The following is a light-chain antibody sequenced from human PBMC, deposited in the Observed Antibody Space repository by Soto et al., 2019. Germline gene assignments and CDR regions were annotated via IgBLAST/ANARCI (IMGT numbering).Light chain of an antibody. J-gene: IGLJ2*01. CDR1: SGSVSTNYY. Sequence: QTVVTQEPSFSVSPGGTVTFTCGLSSGSVSTNYYPSWYQQTPGQAPRTLIYNTNSRSSGVPDRFSGSILGNKAALTITGAQADDESDYYCVLYMGLGFSVFGGGTKLTVL. V-gene: IGLV8-61*01. CDR3: VLYMGLGFSV. CDR2: NTN.